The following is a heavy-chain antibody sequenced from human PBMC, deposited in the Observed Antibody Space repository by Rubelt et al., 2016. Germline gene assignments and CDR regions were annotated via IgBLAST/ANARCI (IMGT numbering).Heavy chain of an antibody. CDR3: ACSSYSSSWGCFDS. Sequence: QLQLQESGPGLVKPSETLSLTCAVYGGSFSGYYWSWIRQPPGKGLEWIGEINHSGSTNYNPSLKSRVTISVDKSKNQFSLKLSSVTAADAAVYYCACSSYSSSWGCFDSGGQGSLVTVSS. D-gene: IGHD6-13*01. CDR1: GGSFSGYY. V-gene: IGHV4-34*01. J-gene: IGHJ4*02. CDR2: INHSGST.